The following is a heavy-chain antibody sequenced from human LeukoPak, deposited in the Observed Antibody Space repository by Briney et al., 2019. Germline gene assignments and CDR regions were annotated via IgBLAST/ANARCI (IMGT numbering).Heavy chain of an antibody. CDR1: GYSISSGYY. CDR2: IYHSGST. J-gene: IGHJ4*02. Sequence: PSETLSLTCTVSGYSISSGYYWGWIRQPPGKGLEWIGSIYHSGSTYYNPSLKSRVTISVDTSKNQFSLKLSSVTAADTAVYYCARGATVTTGGHYFDYWGQGTLVTVSS. D-gene: IGHD4-17*01. CDR3: ARGATVTTGGHYFDY. V-gene: IGHV4-38-2*02.